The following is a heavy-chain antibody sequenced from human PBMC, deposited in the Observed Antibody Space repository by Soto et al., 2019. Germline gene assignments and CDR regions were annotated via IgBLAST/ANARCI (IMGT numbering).Heavy chain of an antibody. V-gene: IGHV3-48*03. D-gene: IGHD3-22*01. Sequence: EVQLVESGGGLVQPGGSLRLSCAVSGFTFSSYEMNWVRQAPGKGLEWVSYISRSGSSRYYADSVKGRFTISRDNAKNSLYLQMNSLRAEDTAVYYCARRSGFYLGAFDILGQGTMVTVSS. CDR2: ISRSGSSR. CDR1: GFTFSSYE. CDR3: ARRSGFYLGAFDI. J-gene: IGHJ3*02.